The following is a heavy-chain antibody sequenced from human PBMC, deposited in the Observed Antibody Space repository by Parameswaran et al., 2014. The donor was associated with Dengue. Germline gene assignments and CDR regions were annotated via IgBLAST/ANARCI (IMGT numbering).Heavy chain of an antibody. Sequence: RWIRQPPGKGLEWIGYIYYSGSTYYNPSLKSRVTISVDTSKNQFSLKLSSVTAADTAVYYCARAYDSSGYSPFDYWGQGTLVTVSS. D-gene: IGHD3-22*01. V-gene: IGHV4-30-4*01. CDR3: ARAYDSSGYSPFDY. J-gene: IGHJ4*02. CDR2: IYYSGST.